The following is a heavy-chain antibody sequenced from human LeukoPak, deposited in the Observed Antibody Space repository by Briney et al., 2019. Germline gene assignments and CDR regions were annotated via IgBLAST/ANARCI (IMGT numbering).Heavy chain of an antibody. D-gene: IGHD2-15*01. Sequence: SETLSLTCSVSGGSISSGGYYWSWIRQHPGKGLEWIGNIYYSGSTYYNPSLKSRVTISVDTSENQFSLKLTSVTAAATAASYCASRSPSYCTGGSCYSCDYWGRGTLVTVSS. CDR2: IYYSGST. CDR3: ASRSPSYCTGGSCYSCDY. V-gene: IGHV4-31*03. CDR1: GGSISSGGYY. J-gene: IGHJ4*02.